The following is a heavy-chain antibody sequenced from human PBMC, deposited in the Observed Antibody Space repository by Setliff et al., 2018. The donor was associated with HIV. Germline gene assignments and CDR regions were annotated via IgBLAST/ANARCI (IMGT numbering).Heavy chain of an antibody. J-gene: IGHJ4*02. CDR1: GGSISNYY. Sequence: SETLSLTCTVSGGSISNYYWTWIRQPPGKGLEWIGHIYTSGSTHYNPSLQSRVTMSLDTSRNHLSLRLRSVTAADTAVYYCARDNHGFPVDWGPGSLVTVSS. CDR2: IYTSGST. D-gene: IGHD5-12*01. V-gene: IGHV4-4*07. CDR3: ARDNHGFPVD.